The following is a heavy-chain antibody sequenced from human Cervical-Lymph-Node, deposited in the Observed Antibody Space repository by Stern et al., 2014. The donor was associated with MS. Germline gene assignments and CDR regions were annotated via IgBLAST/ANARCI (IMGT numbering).Heavy chain of an antibody. V-gene: IGHV3-74*03. CDR1: GFTFSSHW. Sequence: QLVQSGGGLVQPGGSLRLSCAASGFTFSSHWMHWVRQAPGKGLGWVSRIYGDGSSTKYADSVKGRFTISRDNAKSTLYLQMNSLRAEDSAVYYCARDAWPAASGPLIDYWGRGTLVTVSS. CDR3: ARDAWPAASGPLIDY. D-gene: IGHD6-13*01. CDR2: IYGDGSST. J-gene: IGHJ4*02.